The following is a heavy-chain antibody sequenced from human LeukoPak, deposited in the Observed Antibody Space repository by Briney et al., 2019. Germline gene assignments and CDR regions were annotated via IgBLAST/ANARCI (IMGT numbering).Heavy chain of an antibody. CDR1: GGSISSGDYY. V-gene: IGHV4-30-4*01. CDR2: IYYSGST. CDR3: ARVYYYDSSGYHFDY. J-gene: IGHJ4*02. Sequence: TLSLTCTVSGGSISSGDYYWSWIRQPPGKGLEWIGYIYYSGSTYYNPSLKSRVTISVDTSKNQFSLKLSSVTAADTAVYYCARVYYYDSSGYHFDYWGQGTLVTVSS. D-gene: IGHD3-22*01.